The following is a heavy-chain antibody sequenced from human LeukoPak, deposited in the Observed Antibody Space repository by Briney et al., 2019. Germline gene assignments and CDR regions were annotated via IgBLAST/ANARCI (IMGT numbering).Heavy chain of an antibody. Sequence: PGGSLRLSCAASGFTFSSYAMSWVRQAPGKGLEWVSAISGTGGSTYHADSVKGRLTIYRDNSKNTLYLQMNSLRAEDTAVYYCAKDQRLGELQYTNPPFDYWGQGTLVTVSS. CDR2: ISGTGGST. J-gene: IGHJ4*02. D-gene: IGHD3-16*01. CDR3: AKDQRLGELQYTNPPFDY. V-gene: IGHV3-23*01. CDR1: GFTFSSYA.